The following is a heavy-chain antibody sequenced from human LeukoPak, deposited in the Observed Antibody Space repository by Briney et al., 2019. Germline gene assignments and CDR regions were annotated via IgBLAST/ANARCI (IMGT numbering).Heavy chain of an antibody. CDR3: AMNLWFGEIPASDY. V-gene: IGHV1-69*13. CDR2: IIPIFGTA. D-gene: IGHD3-10*01. Sequence: SVKVSCKASGGTFSSYAISWVRQAPGQGLEWMGGIIPIFGTANYAQKFQGRVTITADESTSTAYMELSSLRSEDTAVYYCAMNLWFGEIPASDYWGQGTPVSASS. J-gene: IGHJ4*02. CDR1: GGTFSSYA.